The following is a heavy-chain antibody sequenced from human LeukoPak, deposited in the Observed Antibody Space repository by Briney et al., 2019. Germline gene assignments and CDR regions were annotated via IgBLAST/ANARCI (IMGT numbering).Heavy chain of an antibody. J-gene: IGHJ3*02. CDR1: NGSISNYH. D-gene: IGHD3-3*01. CDR3: ARERSVNAFDI. CDR2: IYYSGST. Sequence: PSETLSLTCTVSNGSISNYHWSWIRQPPGKGLEWIGYIYYSGSTNYNPSLKSRVTISVDTSKNQFSLKLSSVTAADTAVYYCARERSVNAFDIWGQGTMVTVSS. V-gene: IGHV4-59*01.